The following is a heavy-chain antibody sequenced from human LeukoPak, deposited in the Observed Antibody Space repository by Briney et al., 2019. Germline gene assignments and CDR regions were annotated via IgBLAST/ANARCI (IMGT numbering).Heavy chain of an antibody. CDR1: GYTFTSYD. Sequence: GASVKVSCKASGYTFTSYDINWARQATGQGLEWMGWISAYSGNTNYAQRLQGRVTMTTDTSTSTVYMELRSLRSDDTAVYYCARVIVGASHDAFDIWGQGTMVTVSS. J-gene: IGHJ3*02. CDR3: ARVIVGASHDAFDI. D-gene: IGHD1-26*01. V-gene: IGHV1-18*01. CDR2: ISAYSGNT.